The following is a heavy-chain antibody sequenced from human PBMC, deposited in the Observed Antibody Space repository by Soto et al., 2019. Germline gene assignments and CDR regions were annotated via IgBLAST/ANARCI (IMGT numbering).Heavy chain of an antibody. V-gene: IGHV3-23*01. CDR2: ISGSGGST. CDR1: GFTFSSYA. D-gene: IGHD3-22*01. J-gene: IGHJ4*02. Sequence: GGSLRLSCAASGFTFSSYAMSWVRQAPGKGLEWVSAISGSGGSTYYADSVKGRFTISRDNSKNTLYLQMNSLRAEDTAVYYCAKEEAMIVVVITTSFDYWGQGTLVTVSS. CDR3: AKEEAMIVVVITTSFDY.